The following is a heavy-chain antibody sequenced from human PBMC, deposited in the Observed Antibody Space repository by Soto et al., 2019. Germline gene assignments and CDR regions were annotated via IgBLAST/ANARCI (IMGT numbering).Heavy chain of an antibody. V-gene: IGHV1-8*01. CDR3: ARLRVSCTSVTCYSWVET. CDR1: GYTFNSDN. J-gene: IGHJ5*02. D-gene: IGHD2-2*02. CDR2: LNPNNGYT. Sequence: QVQLVQSGAEVKKPGASVKVSCKASGYTFNSDNINWVRQATGHGLEWMGYLNPNNGYTGYAQKFQGRVTMTGNTSVSTAYMELSSLRSEDTAVYYCARLRVSCTSVTCYSWVETWGQGTQVTVSS.